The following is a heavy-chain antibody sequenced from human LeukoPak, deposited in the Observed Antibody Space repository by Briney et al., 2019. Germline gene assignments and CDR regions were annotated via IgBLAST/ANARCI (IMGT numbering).Heavy chain of an antibody. D-gene: IGHD3-3*01. Sequence: GRSLRLSCAASGFTFDDYAMHWVRQAPGKGLEWVSGISWNSGSIXXXXXXXXXFTISRDNAKHSLYLQMNSLRAEDTALYYCXXXXWSXXXXXFDYWGQGTLVXXSS. CDR1: GFTFDDYA. V-gene: IGHV3-9*01. CDR3: XXXXWSXXXXXFDY. CDR2: ISWNSGSI. J-gene: IGHJ4*02.